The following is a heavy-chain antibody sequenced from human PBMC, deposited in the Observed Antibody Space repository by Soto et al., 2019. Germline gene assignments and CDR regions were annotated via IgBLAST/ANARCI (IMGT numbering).Heavy chain of an antibody. J-gene: IGHJ4*02. Sequence: QVQLVQSGAEVKKPGASVKVSCKASGYTFTSYGISWVRQAPGQGLEWMGWISAYNGNTNYAQKLQGRVTMTTDTATRTAYMELRSLRSDDTAVYYCARDRLVRGVIRYLSSVDYWGQGTLVTVSS. D-gene: IGHD3-10*01. V-gene: IGHV1-18*01. CDR1: GYTFTSYG. CDR3: ARDRLVRGVIRYLSSVDY. CDR2: ISAYNGNT.